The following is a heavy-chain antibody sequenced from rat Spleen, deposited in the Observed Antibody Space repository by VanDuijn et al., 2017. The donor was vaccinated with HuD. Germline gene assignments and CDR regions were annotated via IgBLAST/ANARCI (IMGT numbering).Heavy chain of an antibody. CDR2: ISYDGSST. V-gene: IGHV5-29*01. CDR3: ARRGVAYFDY. D-gene: IGHD1-3*01. J-gene: IGHJ2*01. CDR1: GFTFSNYG. Sequence: EVQLVESGGGLVQPGRSLKLSCAASGFTFSNYGMAWVRQAPTKGLEWVATISYDGSSTYYRDSVKGRFTISRDNAKSTLYLQMDSLGSEDTATYYCARRGVAYFDYWGQGVMVTVSS.